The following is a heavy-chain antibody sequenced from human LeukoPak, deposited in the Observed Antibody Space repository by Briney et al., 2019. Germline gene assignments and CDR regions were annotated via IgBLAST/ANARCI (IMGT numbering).Heavy chain of an antibody. CDR1: GFTFSSYG. Sequence: PGGSLRLSCAASGFTFSSYGMHWVRQAPGKGLEWVAFIRYDGSNKYYTDSVKGRFTISRDNSKNTLYLQMNSLRDEDTAVYYCAQMDRGDYYGSGSYYPLYYMDVWGKGTTVTMSS. D-gene: IGHD3-10*01. V-gene: IGHV3-30*02. CDR2: IRYDGSNK. J-gene: IGHJ6*03. CDR3: AQMDRGDYYGSGSYYPLYYMDV.